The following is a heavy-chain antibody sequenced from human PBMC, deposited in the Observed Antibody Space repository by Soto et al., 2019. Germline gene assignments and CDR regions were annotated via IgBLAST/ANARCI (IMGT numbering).Heavy chain of an antibody. Sequence: GESLKISCAASGFTFSSYWMSWVRQAPGKGLEWVANIKQDGSEKYYVDSVKGRFTISRDNAKNSLYLQMNSLRAEGTAVYYCAREGGIVVVVAANYYYFDYWGQGTLVTVSS. CDR1: GFTFSSYW. CDR2: IKQDGSEK. D-gene: IGHD2-15*01. V-gene: IGHV3-7*01. J-gene: IGHJ4*02. CDR3: AREGGIVVVVAANYYYFDY.